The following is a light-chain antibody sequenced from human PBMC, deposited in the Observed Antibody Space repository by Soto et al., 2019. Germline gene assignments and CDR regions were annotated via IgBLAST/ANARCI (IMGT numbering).Light chain of an antibody. Sequence: IQMTEYPSTLSASVGDRVTITCQASQDISNYLNWYQQKPGKAPKLLIYDASNLETGVPSRFSGSGSGTDFTFTISSLQPEDIATYYCQQYDNPPITFGQGTRLEIK. J-gene: IGKJ5*01. V-gene: IGKV1-33*01. CDR2: DAS. CDR1: QDISNY. CDR3: QQYDNPPIT.